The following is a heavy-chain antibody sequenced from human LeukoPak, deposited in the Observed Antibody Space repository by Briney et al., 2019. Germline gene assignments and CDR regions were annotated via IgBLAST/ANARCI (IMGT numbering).Heavy chain of an antibody. V-gene: IGHV4-59*08. J-gene: IGHJ4*02. CDR1: GGSISSY. CDR2: IYYSGST. Sequence: PSETLSLTCTVSGGSISSYWSWIRQPPGKGLEWTGYIYYSGSTNYNPSLKSRVTISVDTSKNQFSLKLSSVTAADTAVYYCARRPGSYFDYWGQGTLVTVSS. D-gene: IGHD1-14*01. CDR3: ARRPGSYFDY.